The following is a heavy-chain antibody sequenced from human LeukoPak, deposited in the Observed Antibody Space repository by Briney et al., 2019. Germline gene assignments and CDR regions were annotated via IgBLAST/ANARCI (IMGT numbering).Heavy chain of an antibody. Sequence: SETLSLTCTVSGGSISSSSYYWGWIRQPPGNGLEWIVSIYYSGSTYYNPSLKSRVTISVDTSKNQFSLKLSSVTAADTAVYYCARDNIAYHYSSSWYIWGQGTLVTVSS. J-gene: IGHJ4*02. CDR1: GGSISSSSYY. CDR3: ARDNIAYHYSSSWYI. CDR2: IYYSGST. V-gene: IGHV4-39*07. D-gene: IGHD6-13*01.